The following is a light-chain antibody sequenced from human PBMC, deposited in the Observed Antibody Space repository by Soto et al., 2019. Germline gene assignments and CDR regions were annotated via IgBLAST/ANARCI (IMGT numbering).Light chain of an antibody. CDR1: QSVSSSY. Sequence: EIVLTQSPATLSLSPGERATLSCRASQSVSSSYLAWYQQKPGQAPRLLIYGASNRATGIPDRFSGSGSGTEFTLTISSLQSEDFAVYYCQQYNKWPPITFGQGTRLEI. V-gene: IGKV3D-15*01. CDR2: GAS. CDR3: QQYNKWPPIT. J-gene: IGKJ5*01.